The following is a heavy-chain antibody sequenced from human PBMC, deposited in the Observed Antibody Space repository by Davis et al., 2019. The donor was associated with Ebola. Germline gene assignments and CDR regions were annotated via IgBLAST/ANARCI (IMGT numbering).Heavy chain of an antibody. J-gene: IGHJ6*02. Sequence: GESLKISCKGSGYSFTSYWIGWVRQMPGKGLEWMGIIYPGDSDTRYSPSFQGQVTISADKSISTAYLQWSSLKASDTAMYYCARCTVRFGAYYYGMDVWGQGTTVTVSS. CDR3: ARCTVRFGAYYYGMDV. CDR2: IYPGDSDT. D-gene: IGHD3-10*01. CDR1: GYSFTSYW. V-gene: IGHV5-51*01.